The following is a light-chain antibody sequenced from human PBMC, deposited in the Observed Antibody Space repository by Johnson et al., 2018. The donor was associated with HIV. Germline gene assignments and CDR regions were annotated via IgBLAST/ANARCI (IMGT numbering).Light chain of an antibody. CDR1: SSNIGNNY. CDR2: DNN. V-gene: IGLV1-51*01. Sequence: QPVLTQPPSVSAAPGQKVTISCSGSSSNIGNNYVTWYQQFPGTAPKLVIYDNNKRPSGIPDRFSGSKSGTSATLGITGLQTGDEADYYCGTWDSSLSNFVFGIGTKVSVL. J-gene: IGLJ1*01. CDR3: GTWDSSLSNFV.